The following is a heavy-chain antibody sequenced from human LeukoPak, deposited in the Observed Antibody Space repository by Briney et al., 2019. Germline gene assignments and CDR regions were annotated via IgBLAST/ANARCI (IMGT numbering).Heavy chain of an antibody. J-gene: IGHJ4*02. CDR3: AKDIPERGYSYGGFDY. D-gene: IGHD5-18*01. CDR1: GFTFDDYA. V-gene: IGHV3-9*01. Sequence: GRSLRLSCAASGFTFDDYAMHWVRQAPGKGLEWVSGISWNSGSIGYADSVKGRFTISRDNAKNSLYLQMNSLRAEDTALYYCAKDIPERGYSYGGFDYWGQGTLVTVSS. CDR2: ISWNSGSI.